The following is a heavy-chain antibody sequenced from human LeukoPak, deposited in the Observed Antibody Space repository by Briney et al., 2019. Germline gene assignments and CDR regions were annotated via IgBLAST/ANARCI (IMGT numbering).Heavy chain of an antibody. V-gene: IGHV3-9*01. CDR3: AKAYDILTLVPPFDY. CDR1: GFTFDDYA. CDR2: ISWNSGSI. Sequence: PGGSLRLSCAASGFTFDDYAMHWVRQAPGKGLEWVSGISWNSGSIGYADSVKGRFTISRDNAKNSPYLQMNSLRAEDTALCYCAKAYDILTLVPPFDYWGQGTLVTVSS. D-gene: IGHD3-9*01. J-gene: IGHJ4*02.